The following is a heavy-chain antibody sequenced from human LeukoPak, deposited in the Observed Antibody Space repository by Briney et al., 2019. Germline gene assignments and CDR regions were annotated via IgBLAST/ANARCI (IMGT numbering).Heavy chain of an antibody. J-gene: IGHJ4*02. D-gene: IGHD3-22*01. CDR2: ICDSGRTI. CDR3: ARDRLGDYDHSGYYDK. Sequence: GGSLRLSCAASGFTFSDYYMSWIRQAPGKGREWVSYICDSGRTIYYADSVKGRFTISRDNAKNSVYLQMNNLRAEDTAVDYCARDRLGDYDHSGYYDKWGQGTLVTVSS. V-gene: IGHV3-11*01. CDR1: GFTFSDYY.